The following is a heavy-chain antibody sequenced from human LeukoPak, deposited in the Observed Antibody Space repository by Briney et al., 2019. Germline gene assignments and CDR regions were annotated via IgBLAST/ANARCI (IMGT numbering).Heavy chain of an antibody. CDR2: INHSGST. Sequence: SETLSLTCAVYGGSFSGYYWSWVRQPPGKGLEWIGEINHSGSTNYNPSLKSRVTISVDTSKNQFSLKLSSVTAADTAVYYCAKTKASVTMLGYWGQGTLVTVSS. CDR3: AKTKASVTMLGY. CDR1: GGSFSGYY. J-gene: IGHJ4*02. D-gene: IGHD4-17*01. V-gene: IGHV4-34*01.